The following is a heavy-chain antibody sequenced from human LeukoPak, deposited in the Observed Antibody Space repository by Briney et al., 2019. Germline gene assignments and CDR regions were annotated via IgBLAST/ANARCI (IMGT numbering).Heavy chain of an antibody. D-gene: IGHD3-22*01. V-gene: IGHV5-51*01. J-gene: IGHJ3*02. CDR2: IYPGDSAT. CDR1: GYTFTKYW. Sequence: GESLKISCEGSGYTFTKYWIGWVRQMPGKGLEWMGIIYPGDSATRYSPSFQGQVTISADKSISNAYPQWSSLKASDTAMYYCARRETYYYDSSGYYAGAFDIWGQGTMVAVSS. CDR3: ARRETYYYDSSGYYAGAFDI.